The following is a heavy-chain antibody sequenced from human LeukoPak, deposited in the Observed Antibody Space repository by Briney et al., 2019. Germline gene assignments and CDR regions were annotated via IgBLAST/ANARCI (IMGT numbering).Heavy chain of an antibody. Sequence: SETLSLTCTVSGVSVSSDYWSWIRQPAGKGLEWIGRMYTSGSTSYNPSLKSRVTMSVDTSKNQFSLKLRSVTAADTAVYYCARVRPYGSSYTFDYWGQGTLVTVSS. D-gene: IGHD6-6*01. V-gene: IGHV4-4*07. J-gene: IGHJ4*02. CDR2: MYTSGST. CDR3: ARVRPYGSSYTFDY. CDR1: GVSVSSDY.